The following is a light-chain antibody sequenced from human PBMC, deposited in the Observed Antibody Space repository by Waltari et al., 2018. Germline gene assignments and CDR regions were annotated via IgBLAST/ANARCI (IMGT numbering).Light chain of an antibody. Sequence: QSVLTQPPSVSGAPGQRVTISCTGSSPNIGAGYDVHWYQQLPGTAPKLHIYGNSNRPSGVPDRFSGSKSVTSASLAITGLQAEDEADYYCQSYDSSLSGYVFGTGTKVTVL. CDR1: SPNIGAGYD. CDR2: GNS. V-gene: IGLV1-40*01. CDR3: QSYDSSLSGYV. J-gene: IGLJ1*01.